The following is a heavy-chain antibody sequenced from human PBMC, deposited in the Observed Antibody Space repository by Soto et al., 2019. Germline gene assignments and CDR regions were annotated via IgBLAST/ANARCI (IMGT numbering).Heavy chain of an antibody. CDR1: GFTFGDYD. CDR3: TRDHPPYDFWSGYYDSYYYGMDV. CDR2: IRRNAYGGTT. D-gene: IGHD3-3*01. J-gene: IGHJ6*02. V-gene: IGHV3-49*04. Sequence: GGSLRLSCTTSGFTFGDYDLSWVRQAQGKGLEWVGFIRRNAYGGTTDYAASVKGRFTISRDDSKSIAYLQMNSLRTEDTALYYCTRDHPPYDFWSGYYDSYYYGMDVWGQGTTVTVSS.